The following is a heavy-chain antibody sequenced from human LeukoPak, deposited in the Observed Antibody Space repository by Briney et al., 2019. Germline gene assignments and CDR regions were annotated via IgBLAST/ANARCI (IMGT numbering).Heavy chain of an antibody. D-gene: IGHD5-18*01. V-gene: IGHV4-39*01. CDR2: IYYSGCT. J-gene: IGHJ4*02. CDR3: ARQETWIQPYFDY. Sequence: SETLSLTCTVSGGSISSSSYYWGWIRQPPGKGLEWIGSIYYSGCTYYNPSLKSRVTISVDTSKNQFSLKLSSVTAADTAVYYCARQETWIQPYFDYWGQGTLVTVSS. CDR1: GGSISSSSYY.